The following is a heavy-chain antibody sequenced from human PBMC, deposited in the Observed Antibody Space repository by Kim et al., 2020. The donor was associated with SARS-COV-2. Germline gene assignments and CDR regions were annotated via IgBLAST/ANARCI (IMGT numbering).Heavy chain of an antibody. CDR3: ARHGVRSGYDYFFDY. D-gene: IGHD5-12*01. V-gene: IGHV3-21*01. Sequence: GGSLRLSCAPSGFIFSSYSMSWVRQAPGKGLEWVSSISSSGIYIYYEDSVQGRFSISRDNAKNSLYLQMNSLRAEDTAVYYCARHGVRSGYDYFFDYWGQGTLVTVSS. J-gene: IGHJ4*02. CDR1: GFIFSSYS. CDR2: ISSSGIYI.